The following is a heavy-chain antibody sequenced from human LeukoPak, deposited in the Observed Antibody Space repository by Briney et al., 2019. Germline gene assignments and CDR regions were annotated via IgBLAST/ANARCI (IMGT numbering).Heavy chain of an antibody. D-gene: IGHD3-22*01. CDR1: GFTFRSYE. J-gene: IGHJ4*02. V-gene: IGHV3-48*03. CDR2: INGGGSRM. CDR3: ARESDSGGYRFDY. Sequence: GSLRLSCTASGFTFRSYEMIWARQAAGKGLEWVAYINGGGSRMLYADSVKGRFTISRDDAKNSLYLQMNSLRTEDTGVYSCARESDSGGYRFDYWGQGSLVTVSS.